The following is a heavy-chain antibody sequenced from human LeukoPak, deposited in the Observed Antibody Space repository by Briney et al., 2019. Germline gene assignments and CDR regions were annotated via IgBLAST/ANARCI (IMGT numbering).Heavy chain of an antibody. CDR1: GGSVSSGSYY. CDR3: ARVVVVVPAALIYYYGMDV. Sequence: SETLSLTCTVSGGSVSSGSYYWSWIRQPPGKGLEWIGEIYHSGSTNYNPSLKSRVTISVDKSKNQFSLKLSSVTAADTAVYYCARVVVVVPAALIYYYGMDVWGQGTTVTVSS. J-gene: IGHJ6*02. CDR2: IYHSGST. D-gene: IGHD2-2*01. V-gene: IGHV4-61*01.